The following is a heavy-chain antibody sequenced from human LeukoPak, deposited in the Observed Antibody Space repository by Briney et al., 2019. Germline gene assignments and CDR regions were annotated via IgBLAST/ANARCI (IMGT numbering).Heavy chain of an antibody. CDR3: AKEKVVAIRYEVRPHFDY. CDR2: ISYDGSNK. V-gene: IGHV3-30*18. D-gene: IGHD3-22*01. Sequence: GRSLRLSCAASGFTFSSYGMHWVRQAPGKGLEWVAVISYDGSNKYYADSVKGRFTISRDNSKNTLYLQMNSLRAEDTAVYYCAKEKVVAIRYEVRPHFDYWGQGTLVTVSA. CDR1: GFTFSSYG. J-gene: IGHJ4*02.